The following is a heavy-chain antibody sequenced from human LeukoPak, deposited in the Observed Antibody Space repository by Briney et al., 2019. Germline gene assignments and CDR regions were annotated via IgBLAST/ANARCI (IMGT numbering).Heavy chain of an antibody. D-gene: IGHD6-13*01. CDR2: IRSKAYGGTT. CDR1: GFTFGDYA. Sequence: GGSLRLSCTASGFTFGDYAMSWVRQAPGKGLEWVGFIRSKAYGGTTEYAASVKGRFTISRDDSKSIAYLRMNSLKTEDTAVYYCTRDLSSSPLPAPFDYWGQGTLVTVSS. CDR3: TRDLSSSPLPAPFDY. V-gene: IGHV3-49*04. J-gene: IGHJ4*02.